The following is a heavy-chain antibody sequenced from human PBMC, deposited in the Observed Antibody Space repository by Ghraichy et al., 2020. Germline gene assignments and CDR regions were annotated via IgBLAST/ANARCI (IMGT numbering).Heavy chain of an antibody. J-gene: IGHJ3*02. V-gene: IGHV3-21*01. D-gene: IGHD2-15*01. Sequence: GGSLRLSCAASGFTFSSYSMNWVRQAPGKGLEWVSSISSSSSYIYYADSVKGRFTISRDNAKNSLYLQMNSLRAEDTAVYYCARDSCSGGSCYLSDAFDIWGQGTMVTVSS. CDR1: GFTFSSYS. CDR3: ARDSCSGGSCYLSDAFDI. CDR2: ISSSSSYI.